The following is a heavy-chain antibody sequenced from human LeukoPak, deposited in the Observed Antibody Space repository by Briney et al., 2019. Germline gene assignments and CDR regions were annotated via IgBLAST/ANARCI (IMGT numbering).Heavy chain of an antibody. J-gene: IGHJ4*02. CDR3: TRAATYYYGSGSPYY. CDR1: GFTFSDYY. Sequence: GGSLRLSCAASGFTFSDYYMSWIRQAPGKGLEWVSYISSSGSTIYYADSVKGRFTISRDNAKNSLYLQMNSLKTEDTAVYYCTRAATYYYGSGSPYYWGQGTLVTVSS. D-gene: IGHD3-10*01. CDR2: ISSSGSTI. V-gene: IGHV3-11*01.